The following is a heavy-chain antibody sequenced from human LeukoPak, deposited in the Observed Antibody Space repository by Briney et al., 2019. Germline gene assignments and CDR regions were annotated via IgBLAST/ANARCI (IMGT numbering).Heavy chain of an antibody. Sequence: GESLKISCKGSEYSFTNCWIGWVRQKPGRGLEWMGLIYPENSYARYSPSLQGQVIMSVDKSISTAYLQWNNLKASDTAMYYCARQNREDVTGRKCDPWGQGTLVIVSS. CDR3: ARQNREDVTGRKCDP. D-gene: IGHD1-14*01. CDR2: IYPENSYA. CDR1: EYSFTNCW. V-gene: IGHV5-51*01. J-gene: IGHJ5*02.